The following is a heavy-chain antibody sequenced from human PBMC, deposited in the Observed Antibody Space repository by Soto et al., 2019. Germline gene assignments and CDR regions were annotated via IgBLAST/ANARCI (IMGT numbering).Heavy chain of an antibody. J-gene: IGHJ4*02. Sequence: QVQLVQSGAEVKKPGSSVKVSCKASGGTFSSYAISWVRQAPGQGLEWMGGITPIFGTANYAQKFQGRGTITADESTSKAYMELSILRSEETAVYYCARGGNYDFWRGGGYWGQGTLVTVSS. D-gene: IGHD3-3*01. CDR2: ITPIFGTA. CDR1: GGTFSSYA. CDR3: ARGGNYDFWRGGGY. V-gene: IGHV1-69*01.